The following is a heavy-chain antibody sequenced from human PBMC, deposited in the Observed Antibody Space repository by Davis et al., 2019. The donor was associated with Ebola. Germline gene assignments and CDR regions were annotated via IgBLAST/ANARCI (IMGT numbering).Heavy chain of an antibody. CDR1: RGTFSSHA. V-gene: IGHV1-18*01. Sequence: SVTVSCKASRGTFSSHAISCVRQAPRPALEWMGWISPYNGNTNYAQKLQGRVTMTTDTSTSTAYMELRSLRAEDTAVYYCARVGNVVVVAATADGLDYWGQGTLVTVSS. D-gene: IGHD2-15*01. J-gene: IGHJ4*02. CDR2: ISPYNGNT. CDR3: ARVGNVVVVAATADGLDY.